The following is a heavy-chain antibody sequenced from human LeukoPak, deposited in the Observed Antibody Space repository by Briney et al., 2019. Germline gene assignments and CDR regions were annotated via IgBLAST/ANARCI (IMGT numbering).Heavy chain of an antibody. CDR1: GFTFTNYG. CDR2: ITYDGYYK. CDR3: ARDLSPVVRASPMGY. J-gene: IGHJ4*02. D-gene: IGHD3-10*01. Sequence: GGSLRLSCAASGFTFTNYGMHWVRQAPSKGLEWVAPITYDGYYKYYSDSVKGRFTISSDTSKNTLYLQMNSLRAEDTAVYYCARDLSPVVRASPMGYWGQGTPVTVSS. V-gene: IGHV3-30*03.